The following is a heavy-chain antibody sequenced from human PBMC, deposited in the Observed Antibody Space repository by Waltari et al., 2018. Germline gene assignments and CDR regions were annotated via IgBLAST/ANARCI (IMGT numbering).Heavy chain of an antibody. CDR3: VTGLTTVTAKDYFDH. Sequence: EVQLVESVGGSVQPGGSLRLSCAASGRPFSNSWMNWVRQAPGKGLEWVANIKQDGSEKNYVDSVEGRFSISRDNAQNSLYLQMNSLRAEDTAIYYCVTGLTTVTAKDYFDHWGQGALVTVS. V-gene: IGHV3-7*01. J-gene: IGHJ4*02. CDR1: GRPFSNSW. D-gene: IGHD4-17*01. CDR2: IKQDGSEK.